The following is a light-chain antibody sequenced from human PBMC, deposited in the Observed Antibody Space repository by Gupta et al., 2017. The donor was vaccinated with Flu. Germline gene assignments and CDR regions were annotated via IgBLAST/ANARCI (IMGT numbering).Light chain of an antibody. J-gene: IGKJ2*01. Sequence: SPSRVRRSSNTWLDWYQQKPGQAPKRLIYAVSSRDCGVPDRFSGSGSGTDFTLNISRVQAEDVGIYYCKQGTGCPHAFGQGTKVEIE. CDR3: KQGTGCPHA. V-gene: IGKV2-30*02. CDR1: PSRVRRSSNTW. CDR2: AVS.